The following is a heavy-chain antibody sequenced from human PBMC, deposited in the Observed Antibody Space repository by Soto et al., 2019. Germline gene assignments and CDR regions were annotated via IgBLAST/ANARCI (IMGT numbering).Heavy chain of an antibody. CDR1: GYTFTSYD. CDR2: ISTYNGNT. V-gene: IGHV1-18*01. CDR3: ARGARYDSSGYYPHYYYYYGMDV. J-gene: IGHJ6*02. D-gene: IGHD3-22*01. Sequence: ASVKVSCKASGYTFTSYDISWVRQAPGQGLEWMGWISTYNGNTNYAQKLQGRVTMTTDTSTSTAYMELRSLRSDDTAVYYCARGARYDSSGYYPHYYYYYGMDVWGQGTTVTVSS.